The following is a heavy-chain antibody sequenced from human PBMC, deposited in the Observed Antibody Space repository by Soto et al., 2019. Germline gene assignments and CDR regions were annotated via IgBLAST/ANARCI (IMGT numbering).Heavy chain of an antibody. J-gene: IGHJ4*02. CDR3: TTEVLGYDYGDYELDY. V-gene: IGHV3-15*01. D-gene: IGHD4-17*01. Sequence: EVQLVESGGGLVKPGGSLRLSCAASGFTFSNAWMSWVRQAPGKGLEWVGRIKSKTDGGTTDYAAPVKGRFTISRDDSINTLYLQMNSLNNEDNAVYYCTTEVLGYDYGDYELDYWGQGTLVTVSS. CDR2: IKSKTDGGTT. CDR1: GFTFSNAW.